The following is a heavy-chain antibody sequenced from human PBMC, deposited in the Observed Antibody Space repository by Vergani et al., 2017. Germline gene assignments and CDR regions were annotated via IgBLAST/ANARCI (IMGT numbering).Heavy chain of an antibody. D-gene: IGHD6-19*01. CDR2: IIPILGIA. J-gene: IGHJ4*02. CDR1: GGTFSSYT. V-gene: IGHV1-69*08. CDR3: AREGPLAVAGTMVH. Sequence: QVQLVQSGAEVKKPGSSVKVSCKASGGTFSSYTISWVRQAPGQGLEWMGRIIPILGIANYAQKFQGRVTITADKSTSTAYMELSSLRSDDTAVYYCAREGPLAVAGTMVHWGQGTLVTVSS.